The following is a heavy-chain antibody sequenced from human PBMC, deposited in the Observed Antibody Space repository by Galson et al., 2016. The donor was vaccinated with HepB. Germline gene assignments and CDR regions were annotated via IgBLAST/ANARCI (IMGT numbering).Heavy chain of an antibody. J-gene: IGHJ4*02. CDR1: GFTSDGYA. D-gene: IGHD6-19*01. V-gene: IGHV3-9*02. CDR2: LTWNGGII. CDR3: AKGIGSGWSDY. Sequence: SLRLSCAASGFTSDGYALHWVRQSPGKGLEWVSGLTWNGGIIGYADSVKGRFTISRDNARNFLFLQMNNLRSEDTALYYCAKGIGSGWSDYWGPGTLVSVSS.